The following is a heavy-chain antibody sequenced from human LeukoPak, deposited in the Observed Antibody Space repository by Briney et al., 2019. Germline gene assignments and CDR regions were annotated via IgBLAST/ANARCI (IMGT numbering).Heavy chain of an antibody. J-gene: IGHJ4*02. CDR1: GLTFSSYA. Sequence: PGGSLRLSCAASGLTFSSYAMSLVRQAPGKGLEWVSSRSGSGGSNKYYADSVKGRFTISRDNSKNTLYLQMNSLRAEDTAVYYCARDRFLYYYDSSGPILTWGQGTLVTVSS. D-gene: IGHD3-22*01. CDR2: RSGSGGSNK. V-gene: IGHV3-23*01. CDR3: ARDRFLYYYDSSGPILT.